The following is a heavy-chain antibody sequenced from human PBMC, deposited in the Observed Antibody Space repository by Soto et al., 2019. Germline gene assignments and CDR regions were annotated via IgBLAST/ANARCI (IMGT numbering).Heavy chain of an antibody. J-gene: IGHJ6*02. V-gene: IGHV1-69*01. CDR3: ARDSSSSGFYGMDV. CDR1: GGTFSSYA. Sequence: QVQLVQSGAEVKKPGSSVKVSCKASGGTFSSYAISWVRQAPGQGLEWMGGIIPIFGTANYAQKLQGRVTITADESTSTAYMELRSLRSEATAVYYCARDSSSSGFYGMDVWGQGTTVTVSS. D-gene: IGHD6-6*01. CDR2: IIPIFGTA.